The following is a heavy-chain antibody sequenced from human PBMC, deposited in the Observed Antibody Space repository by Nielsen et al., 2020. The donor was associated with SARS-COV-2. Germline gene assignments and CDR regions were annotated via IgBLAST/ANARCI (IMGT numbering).Heavy chain of an antibody. CDR1: GYRFPDYW. V-gene: IGHV5-10-1*01. CDR3: ARRNGIEDGLDV. J-gene: IGHJ6*02. CDR2: IDPSDSYT. D-gene: IGHD1-1*01. Sequence: GSLKISCQGSGYRFPDYWITWVRQLPGKGLEWMGRIDPSDSYTNYSPSSQGHVTISVDKSVSTVYLHWSSLKASDTAMYYCARRNGIEDGLDVWGQGTTVTVSS.